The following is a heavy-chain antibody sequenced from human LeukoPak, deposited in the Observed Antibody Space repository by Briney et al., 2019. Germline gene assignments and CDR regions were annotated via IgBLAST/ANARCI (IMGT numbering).Heavy chain of an antibody. V-gene: IGHV3-23*01. Sequence: PGGSLRLSCAASGFTFSSYAMSWVRQAPGKGLEWVSAISGSGGSTYYADSVKGRFTISRDNSKNTLYLQMNSLRAEDTAVYYCAKMGGNPNDYYYYGMDVWGQGTTVTVSS. CDR3: AKMGGNPNDYYYYGMDV. CDR2: ISGSGGST. J-gene: IGHJ6*02. CDR1: GFTFSSYA. D-gene: IGHD4-23*01.